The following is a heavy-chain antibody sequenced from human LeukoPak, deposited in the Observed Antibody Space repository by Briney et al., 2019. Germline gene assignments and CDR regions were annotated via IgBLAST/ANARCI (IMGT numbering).Heavy chain of an antibody. J-gene: IGHJ5*02. Sequence: SETLSLTCAVYGGSFRAYYWSWIRQPPGKGLEWIGEINHSGSTNYNPSLKSRLTISLDTSRNQFSLKLSSVTATDTAVYYCARGGGSYSSSSGDWFDPWGKGTLVTVSS. V-gene: IGHV4-34*01. CDR2: INHSGST. D-gene: IGHD6-6*01. CDR1: GGSFRAYY. CDR3: ARGGGSYSSSSGDWFDP.